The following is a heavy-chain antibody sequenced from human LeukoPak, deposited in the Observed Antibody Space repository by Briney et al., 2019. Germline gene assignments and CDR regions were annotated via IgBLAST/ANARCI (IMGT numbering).Heavy chain of an antibody. Sequence: PGGSLRLSCAASGFMFSNYAMRWVRQAPGKGLEWVAVISYDGSNKYYADSVKGRFTISRDNSKNTLYLQMNSLRAEDTAVYYCTSANCGGDCPIGNFDYWGQGTLVTVSS. CDR3: TSANCGGDCPIGNFDY. D-gene: IGHD2-21*02. CDR1: GFMFSNYA. V-gene: IGHV3-30-3*01. J-gene: IGHJ4*02. CDR2: ISYDGSNK.